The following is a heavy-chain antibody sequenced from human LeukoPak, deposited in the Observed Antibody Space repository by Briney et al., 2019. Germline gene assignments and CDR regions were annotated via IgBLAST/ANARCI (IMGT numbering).Heavy chain of an antibody. Sequence: GGSLRLSCAVSGFTFRTYWMSWVRQAPGKGLEWVANIKEDGSERYYVNSLKGRFTISRDNVKNSLYLQMNSLRVEDSAVYYCARDSFETDIDYWGQGTLVTVSS. V-gene: IGHV3-7*01. J-gene: IGHJ4*02. CDR1: GFTFRTYW. CDR3: ARDSFETDIDY. CDR2: IKEDGSER. D-gene: IGHD1-14*01.